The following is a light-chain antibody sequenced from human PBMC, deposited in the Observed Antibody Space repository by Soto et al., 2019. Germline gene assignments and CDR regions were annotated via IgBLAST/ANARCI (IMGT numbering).Light chain of an antibody. V-gene: IGKV3-20*01. J-gene: IGKJ1*01. Sequence: EGVLTQSPGTLALSPGERATLSCRASQSVNSRLAWYQHKPGQAPRLLIYGASNRATGIPDRFSGSGSGTDFTLTISRLEPEDFAVYYCQQYGSSGTFGQGTKVAIK. CDR3: QQYGSSGT. CDR1: QSVNSR. CDR2: GAS.